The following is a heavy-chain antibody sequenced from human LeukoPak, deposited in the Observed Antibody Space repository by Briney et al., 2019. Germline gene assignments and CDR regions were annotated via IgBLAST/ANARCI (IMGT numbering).Heavy chain of an antibody. V-gene: IGHV4-39*01. CDR1: GGSISSSSYY. CDR2: IYYSGST. D-gene: IGHD3-10*01. Sequence: PSETLSLTCTVSGGSISSSSYYWGWIRQPPGKGLEWIGSIYYSGSTYYNPSLKSRVTISVDTSKNQFYLKLSSVTAADTAVYYCARHEITMVRGVIPYYFDYWGQGTLVTVSS. CDR3: ARHEITMVRGVIPYYFDY. J-gene: IGHJ4*02.